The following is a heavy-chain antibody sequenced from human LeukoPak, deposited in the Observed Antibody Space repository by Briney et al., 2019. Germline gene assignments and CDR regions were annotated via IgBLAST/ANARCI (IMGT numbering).Heavy chain of an antibody. J-gene: IGHJ3*02. V-gene: IGHV4-38-2*02. CDR1: GYSISSGYY. CDR2: IYHSGST. Sequence: SETLSLTCTVSGYSISSGYYWGWIRQPPGKGLEWMGTIYHSGSTYYNPSLKSRVTISVDTSKNQFSLKLSSVTAADTAVYHCAKTVTVTTSAFDIWGQGTMVTVSS. D-gene: IGHD4-17*01. CDR3: AKTVTVTTSAFDI.